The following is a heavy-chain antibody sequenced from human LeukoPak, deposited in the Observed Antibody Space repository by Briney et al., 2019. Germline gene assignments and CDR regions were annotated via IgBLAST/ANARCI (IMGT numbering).Heavy chain of an antibody. CDR3: ARGLGRGVDY. V-gene: IGHV4-31*03. Sequence: SETLSLTCTVSGGSISSGGYSWSWIRQHPGKGLEWIGYIYYSGSTYYNPSLKSRVTISVGTSKNQFSLKLSSVTAADTAVYYCARGLGRGVDYWGQGTLVTVSS. CDR2: IYYSGST. J-gene: IGHJ4*02. D-gene: IGHD1-26*01. CDR1: GGSISSGGYS.